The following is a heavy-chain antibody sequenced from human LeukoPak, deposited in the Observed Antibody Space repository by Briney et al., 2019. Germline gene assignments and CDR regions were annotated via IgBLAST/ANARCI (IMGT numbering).Heavy chain of an antibody. V-gene: IGHV4-59*01. Sequence: SETLSLTCAVYGGSFSGYYWSWIRQPPGKGLEWIGYIYYSGSTNHNPSLKSRVTISVDTSKNQFSLKLSSVTAADTAVYYCARAHDFWSGYPYYYYYGMDVWGQGTTVTVSS. CDR2: IYYSGST. CDR1: GGSFSGYY. J-gene: IGHJ6*02. CDR3: ARAHDFWSGYPYYYYYGMDV. D-gene: IGHD3-3*01.